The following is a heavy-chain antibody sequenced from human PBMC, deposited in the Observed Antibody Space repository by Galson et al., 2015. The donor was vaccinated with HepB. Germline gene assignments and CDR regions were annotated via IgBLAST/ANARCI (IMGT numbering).Heavy chain of an antibody. D-gene: IGHD6-19*01. CDR1: GFTFSSYA. J-gene: IGHJ4*02. V-gene: IGHV3-23*01. CDR3: AAPDSGYGLGTGIAVAVGY. Sequence: SLRLSCAASGFTFSSYAMSWVRQAPGKGLEWVSAISGSGGSTYYADSVKGRFTISRDNSKNTLYLQMNSLRAEDTAVYYCAAPDSGYGLGTGIAVAVGYWGQGTLVTVSS. CDR2: ISGSGGST.